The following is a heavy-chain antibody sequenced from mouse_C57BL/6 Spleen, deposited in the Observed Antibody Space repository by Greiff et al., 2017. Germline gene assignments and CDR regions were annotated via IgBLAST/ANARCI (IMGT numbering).Heavy chain of an antibody. V-gene: IGHV1-15*01. CDR1: GYTFTDYE. J-gene: IGHJ2*01. CDR3: TIHYFDY. CDR2: IDPETGGT. Sequence: VKLQQSGAELVRPGASVTLSCKASGYTFTDYEMHWVKQTPVHGLEWIGAIDPETGGTAYNQKFKGKAILTADKSSSTAYMELRSLTSEDSAVYYCTIHYFDYWGQGTTLTVSS.